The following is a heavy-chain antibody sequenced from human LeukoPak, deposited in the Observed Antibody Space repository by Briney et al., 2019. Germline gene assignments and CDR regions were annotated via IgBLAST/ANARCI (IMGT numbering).Heavy chain of an antibody. Sequence: PGGSLRLSCVASGFTFGTYRMHWVRQGPEKGLVWVAGITNDGTTGYGDSVKGRFTISRDSAKSTVYLQMNSLSSEDTAVYYCGRERNSYYMDVWGKGTTVTVSS. CDR2: ITNDGTT. V-gene: IGHV3-74*01. CDR1: GFTFGTYR. CDR3: GRERNSYYMDV. J-gene: IGHJ6*03.